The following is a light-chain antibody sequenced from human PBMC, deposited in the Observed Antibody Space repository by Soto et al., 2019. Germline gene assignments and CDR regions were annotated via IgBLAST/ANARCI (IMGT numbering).Light chain of an antibody. J-gene: IGKJ4*01. CDR3: QQYGSSPPLT. Sequence: EIVLTQSPGTLSLSPGERATLSCRASQSVSSSYLAWYQQKPGQAPRLLIYGASSRATGIPDRFSGSGSGNDFTLTISRLEPEDFAVYYCQQYGSSPPLTFGGGTKVEIK. CDR2: GAS. CDR1: QSVSSSY. V-gene: IGKV3-20*01.